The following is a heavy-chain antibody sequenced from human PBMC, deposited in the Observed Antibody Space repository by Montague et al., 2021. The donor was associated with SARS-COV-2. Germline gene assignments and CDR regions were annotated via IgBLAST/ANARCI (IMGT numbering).Heavy chain of an antibody. D-gene: IGHD5/OR15-5a*01. CDR3: ARHVSNLRAAVDYFDY. V-gene: IGHV4-39*01. J-gene: IGHJ4*02. CDR1: GGTISTDNLYWY. CDR2: IFHXGXS. Sequence: SETLSLTCLVSGGTISTDNLYWYWAWIRQPPGKGLEWIGSIFHXGXSXXXXSLNTRVTISIDTSRNHFSLSLTSVTAPDTAVYYCARHVSNLRAAVDYFDYWDQGTPVTVPS.